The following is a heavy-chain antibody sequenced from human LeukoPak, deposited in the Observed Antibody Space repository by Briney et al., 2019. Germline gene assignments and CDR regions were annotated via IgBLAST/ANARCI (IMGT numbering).Heavy chain of an antibody. J-gene: IGHJ4*02. CDR3: ARVGSQATFDY. Sequence: GGSLRLSCAASGFTVSSNYMSWVRQAPGKGLEWVSVIYSGGSTYCADSVKGRFTISRDNSKNTLYLQMNSLRAEDTAVYYCARVGSQATFDYWGQGTLVTVSS. CDR2: IYSGGST. CDR1: GFTVSSNY. D-gene: IGHD1-26*01. V-gene: IGHV3-53*01.